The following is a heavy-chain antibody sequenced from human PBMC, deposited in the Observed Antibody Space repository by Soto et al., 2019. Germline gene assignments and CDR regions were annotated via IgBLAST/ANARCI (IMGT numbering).Heavy chain of an antibody. J-gene: IGHJ4*02. CDR2: ISHDGSNK. V-gene: IGHV3-30*18. D-gene: IGHD2-2*01. Sequence: QVQLVESGGGVVQPGRSLRLSCAASGFTFSKFAMHWVRQAPGKGLEWVAVISHDGSNKYYADSVKGRFAISRDNSKNTLYLEINSLRAEDTAVYKCAKLAPALYLFSYFDYWGQGTLLTVSS. CDR1: GFTFSKFA. CDR3: AKLAPALYLFSYFDY.